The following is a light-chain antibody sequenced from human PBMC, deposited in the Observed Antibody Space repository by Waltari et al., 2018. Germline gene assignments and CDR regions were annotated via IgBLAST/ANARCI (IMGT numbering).Light chain of an antibody. J-gene: IGLJ3*02. CDR3: LSGDDDNWV. V-gene: IGLV3-22*01. Sequence: SYELTQLPSLSVSPGQTARITRSGAVLDEHFVDWYQQKPGQAPKLLIYEDNKRFPGTPERVSGATSGNTATLIISRVLSEDEADYYCLSGDDDNWVFGGGTKLTVL. CDR2: EDN. CDR1: VLDEHF.